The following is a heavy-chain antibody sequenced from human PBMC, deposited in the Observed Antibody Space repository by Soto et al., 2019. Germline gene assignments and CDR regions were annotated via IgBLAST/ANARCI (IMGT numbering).Heavy chain of an antibody. CDR2: IYYSGST. Sequence: PSETLSLTCTVSGGSISSGDYYWSWIRQPPGKGLEWIGYIYYSGSTYYNPSLKSRVTISVDTSKNQFSLKLSSVTAADTAVYYCARSTEELVLTAWGQGTLVTVSS. J-gene: IGHJ5*02. CDR1: GGSISSGDYY. D-gene: IGHD6-13*01. V-gene: IGHV4-30-4*01. CDR3: ARSTEELVLTA.